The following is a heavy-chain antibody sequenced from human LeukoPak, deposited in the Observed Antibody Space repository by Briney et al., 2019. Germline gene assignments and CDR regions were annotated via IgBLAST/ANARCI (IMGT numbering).Heavy chain of an antibody. CDR2: INPIFGTA. Sequence: GASVNVSCKASGGTFSKYAISWVRQAPGQGLEWMGGINPIFGTATYAQKFQGRVTITADESTSTAYMDLSSLRSEDTAVYYCARWEWELLRNWFDPWGQGTLVTVSS. V-gene: IGHV1-69*13. CDR1: GGTFSKYA. J-gene: IGHJ5*02. CDR3: ARWEWELLRNWFDP. D-gene: IGHD1-26*01.